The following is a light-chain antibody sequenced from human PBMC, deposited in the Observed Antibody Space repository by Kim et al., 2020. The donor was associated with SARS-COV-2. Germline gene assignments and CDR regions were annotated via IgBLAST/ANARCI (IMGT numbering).Light chain of an antibody. CDR3: QVWDSSSDHRV. CDR1: NIGSKS. J-gene: IGLJ3*02. Sequence: APGKTAMITCGGNNIGSKSVHWYQQKPGQAPVLVIYYDSDRPSGIPERFSGSNSGNAATLTISRVEAGDETDYYCQVWDSSSDHRVFGGGTKLTVL. CDR2: YDS. V-gene: IGLV3-21*04.